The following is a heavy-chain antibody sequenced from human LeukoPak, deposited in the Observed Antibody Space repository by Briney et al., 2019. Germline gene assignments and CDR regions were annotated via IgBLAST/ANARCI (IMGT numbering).Heavy chain of an antibody. CDR1: GLTFSSYW. J-gene: IGHJ4*02. CDR3: ATSRFYLES. CDR2: IKPDGSEI. V-gene: IGHV3-7*01. Sequence: GGSLRLSCAASGLTFSSYWMSWVRQAPERGLEWVAKIKPDGSEIYHVDSVQGRFTISRDNAQNSLYLQMNSLRAEDTAVYYCATSRFYLESWGQGTLVTVSS.